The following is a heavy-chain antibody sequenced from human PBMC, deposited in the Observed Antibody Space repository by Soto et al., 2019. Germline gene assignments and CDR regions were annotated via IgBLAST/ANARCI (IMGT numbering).Heavy chain of an antibody. Sequence: SEPLSLTCTVSGGSISSYYWSWIRQPPGKGLEWIGYIYYSGSTNYNPSLKSRVTISVDTSKNQFSLKLSSVTAADTAVYYCARLQGRNYGSGTTSGMDVWGQGTTVTVSS. CDR1: GGSISSYY. J-gene: IGHJ6*02. CDR2: IYYSGST. V-gene: IGHV4-59*01. CDR3: ARLQGRNYGSGTTSGMDV. D-gene: IGHD3-10*01.